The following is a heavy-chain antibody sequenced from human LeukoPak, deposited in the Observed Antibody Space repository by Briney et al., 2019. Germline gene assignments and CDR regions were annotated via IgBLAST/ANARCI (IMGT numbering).Heavy chain of an antibody. V-gene: IGHV4-31*03. CDR2: IFYTGNT. D-gene: IGHD2-8*01. Sequence: SETLSLTCTVSGDSMNNANYYYNWIRQRPEKGLEGIGHIFYTGNTYYDPSLARRVTISVDTSERQFSLNLASVTAADTAIYFCARGRVDCTYGVCTKYFFDNWGQGTLVTVSS. J-gene: IGHJ4*02. CDR1: GDSMNNANYY. CDR3: ARGRVDCTYGVCTKYFFDN.